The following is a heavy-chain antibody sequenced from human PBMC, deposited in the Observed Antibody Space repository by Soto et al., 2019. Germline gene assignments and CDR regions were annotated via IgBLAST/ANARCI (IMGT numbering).Heavy chain of an antibody. J-gene: IGHJ6*02. Sequence: EVQLVEAGGVEVQPRGSLRLSCAASGFTLDDYTMHWVRQDPGKGLEWVSLISWDGGSTYYAGSVKGRFTISRDNSKNSLYLQMNSLRTEDTALYYWANVGGGHYYGMDVWGQGTTVTVSS. V-gene: IGHV3-43*01. D-gene: IGHD3-10*01. CDR2: ISWDGGST. CDR3: ANVGGGHYYGMDV. CDR1: GFTLDDYT.